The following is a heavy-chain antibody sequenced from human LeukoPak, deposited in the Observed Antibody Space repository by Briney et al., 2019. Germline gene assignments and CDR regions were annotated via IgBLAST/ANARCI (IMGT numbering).Heavy chain of an antibody. D-gene: IGHD6-19*01. CDR3: ARYVGPNIAVAGSDF. V-gene: IGHV3-21*01. J-gene: IGHJ4*02. CDR2: IMSKSKYI. Sequence: GRTLRLFCSASGFTFSPYDMNGVRQAPAKGLEGVLSIMSKSKYIYYEGSVKGRFTISRDNANNLLFLQMDSLRDEDTAVYYCARYVGPNIAVAGSDFWGQGTLVTVSS. CDR1: GFTFSPYD.